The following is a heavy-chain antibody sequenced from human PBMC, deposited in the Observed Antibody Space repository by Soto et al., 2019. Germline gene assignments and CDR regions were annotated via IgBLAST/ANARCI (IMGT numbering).Heavy chain of an antibody. CDR2: ISGSGGST. CDR1: GFTFSSYA. J-gene: IGHJ4*02. Sequence: GGSLRLSCAASGFTFSSYAMSWVRQAPGKGLEWVSAISGSGGSTYYADSVKGRFTISRDNSKNTLYLQMNSLRAEDTAVYYCAKDHRRGPDGGIQLWLRSSGDYWGQGTLVTVSS. V-gene: IGHV3-23*01. D-gene: IGHD5-18*01. CDR3: AKDHRRGPDGGIQLWLRSSGDY.